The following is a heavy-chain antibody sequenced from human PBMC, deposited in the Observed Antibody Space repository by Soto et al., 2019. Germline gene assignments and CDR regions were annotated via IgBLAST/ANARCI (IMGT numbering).Heavy chain of an antibody. CDR3: AKAVEGGWYYFDY. Sequence: EVQLLESGGGLVQPGGSLTLSCAASGFTFSTYAMTWVRQAPGKGLEWVSTISDSDGSTYYADSVKGRFTISRDNSKNTVYLQMNSLRAEDTAVYYWAKAVEGGWYYFDYWGQGTLVTVSS. J-gene: IGHJ4*02. CDR2: ISDSDGST. CDR1: GFTFSTYA. V-gene: IGHV3-23*01. D-gene: IGHD2-15*01.